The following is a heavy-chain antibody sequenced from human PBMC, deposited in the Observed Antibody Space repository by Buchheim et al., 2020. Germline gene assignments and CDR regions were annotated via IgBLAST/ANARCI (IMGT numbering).Heavy chain of an antibody. CDR2: IYYSGST. Sequence: QVQLQESGPGPVKPSETLSLTCTVSGGSISSYYWSWIRQPPGKGLEWIGYIYYSGSTNYNLSLKSRVTISVDTSTNQLSLKLSSVTAADTAVYYCARASTYYDILTGYYANWFDPWGQGTL. D-gene: IGHD3-9*01. V-gene: IGHV4-59*01. CDR1: GGSISSYY. J-gene: IGHJ5*02. CDR3: ARASTYYDILTGYYANWFDP.